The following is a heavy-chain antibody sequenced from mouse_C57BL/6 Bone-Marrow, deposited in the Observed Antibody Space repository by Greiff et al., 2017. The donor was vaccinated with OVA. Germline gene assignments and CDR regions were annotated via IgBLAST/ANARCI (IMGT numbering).Heavy chain of an antibody. Sequence: EVMLVESEGGLVQPGSSMKLSCTASGFTFSDYYMAWVRQVPEKGLEWVANINYNGSSPYYLDSLKSRFIFSRDNAKNILYLQMSSLKSEYTDTYYYEREYYGSSYLDYWGQGTTLTVSS. D-gene: IGHD1-1*01. CDR2: INYNGSSP. V-gene: IGHV5-16*01. J-gene: IGHJ2*01. CDR3: EREYYGSSYLDY. CDR1: GFTFSDYY.